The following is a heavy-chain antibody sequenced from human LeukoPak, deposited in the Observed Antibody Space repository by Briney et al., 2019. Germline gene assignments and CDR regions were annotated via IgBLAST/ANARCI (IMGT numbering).Heavy chain of an antibody. CDR1: GFTFGDYP. J-gene: IGHJ4*02. CDR2: IRTKLHGWTT. V-gene: IGHV3-49*04. D-gene: IGHD7-27*01. Sequence: GGSLRLSCTTSGFTFGDYPLSWVRQAPGQGLEWIGFIRTKLHGWTTEYAASVKGRFSISRDDSTSIAYLQMNSLKTEDTAVYYCTRTPNWGTYYFDYWGQGTLVTVSS. CDR3: TRTPNWGTYYFDY.